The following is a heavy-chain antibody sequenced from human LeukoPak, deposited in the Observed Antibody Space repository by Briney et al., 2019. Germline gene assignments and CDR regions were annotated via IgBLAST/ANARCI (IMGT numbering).Heavy chain of an antibody. D-gene: IGHD3-22*01. CDR1: GGTISSGSYY. Sequence: SQTLSLTCTVSGGTISSGSYYWSWIRQPPGKGLEWIGRIYTSGSTNYNPSLKSRVTISVDTSKNQFSLKLSSVTAAGTAVYYCARLMGYYYDSSGQGAFDIWGQGTMVTVSS. CDR3: ARLMGYYYDSSGQGAFDI. CDR2: IYTSGST. V-gene: IGHV4-61*02. J-gene: IGHJ3*02.